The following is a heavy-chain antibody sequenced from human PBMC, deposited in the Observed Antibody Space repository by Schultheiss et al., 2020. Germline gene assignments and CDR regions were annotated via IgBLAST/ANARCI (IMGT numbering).Heavy chain of an antibody. CDR1: GGSISSYY. CDR3: ARGVGYSSVFDY. Sequence: GSLRLSCTVSGGSISSYYWSWIRQPPGKGLEWIGYKSYSGSTNHNAALKSRVTMSVDTSNNQFSLKLSSVTAADTAVYYCARGVGYSSVFDYWGQGTLVTVSS. V-gene: IGHV4-59*01. J-gene: IGHJ4*02. D-gene: IGHD6-25*01. CDR2: KSYSGST.